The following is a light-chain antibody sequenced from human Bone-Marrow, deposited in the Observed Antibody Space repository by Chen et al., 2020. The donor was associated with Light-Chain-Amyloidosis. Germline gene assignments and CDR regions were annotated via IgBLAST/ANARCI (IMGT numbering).Light chain of an antibody. CDR3: AAWDDSLNGRV. V-gene: IGLV1-44*01. CDR2: ANN. CDR1: NSNIGGNT. Sequence: QSVLTQPPSASGTPGQRVTISFSGSNSNIGGNTVNCYQQLPGTAPKLLIFANNQRPSGVPDRFSGSKSGTSASLAISGLQSEDEAVYSCAAWDDSLNGRVFGGGTKLTVL. J-gene: IGLJ3*02.